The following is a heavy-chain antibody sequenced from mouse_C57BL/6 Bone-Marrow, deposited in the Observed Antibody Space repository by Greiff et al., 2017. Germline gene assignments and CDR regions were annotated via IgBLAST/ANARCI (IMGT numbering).Heavy chain of an antibody. V-gene: IGHV1-50*01. CDR3: TRIAY. J-gene: IGHJ3*01. CDR2: IDPSDSYT. CDR1: GYTFTSYW. Sequence: VQLQQPGAELVKPGASVKLSCKASGYTFTSYWMQWVKQRPGQGLEWIGEIDPSDSYTNYNQKFKGKATLTVDTSSNTAYLQLSSLTSEDTAVYYCTRIAYWGQGTLVTVSA.